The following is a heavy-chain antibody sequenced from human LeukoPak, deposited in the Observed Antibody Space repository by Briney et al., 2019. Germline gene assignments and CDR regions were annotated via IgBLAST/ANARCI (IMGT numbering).Heavy chain of an antibody. V-gene: IGHV5-51*01. J-gene: IGHJ6*03. CDR3: AREVKTSKSNYDILTGYPPYYYYYMDV. Sequence: GESLKISCKGSGYSFTSFWIGWVRQMPGKGLEWMGIIYPGDSDTRYSPSFQGQDTISVDKSINTAYLQWSSLKASDTAMYYCAREVKTSKSNYDILTGYPPYYYYYMDVWGKGTTVTVSS. D-gene: IGHD3-9*01. CDR2: IYPGDSDT. CDR1: GYSFTSFW.